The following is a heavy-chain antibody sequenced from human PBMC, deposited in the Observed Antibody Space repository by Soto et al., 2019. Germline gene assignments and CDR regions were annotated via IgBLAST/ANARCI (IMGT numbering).Heavy chain of an antibody. V-gene: IGHV1-18*04. CDR3: AREKLPLPPPTYYDFWSGYYEYYYYYGMDV. CDR2: ISAYNGNT. Sequence: QVQLVQSGAEVKKPGASVKVSCKASGYTFTSYGISWVRQAPGQGLEWMGWISAYNGNTNYAQKLQGRVTMTTDTSTSTAYMELRSLRSGDTAVYYCAREKLPLPPPTYYDFWSGYYEYYYYYGMDVWGQGTTVTVSS. D-gene: IGHD3-3*01. CDR1: GYTFTSYG. J-gene: IGHJ6*02.